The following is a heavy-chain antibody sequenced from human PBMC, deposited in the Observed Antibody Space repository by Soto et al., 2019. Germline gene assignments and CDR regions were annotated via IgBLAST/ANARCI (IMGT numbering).Heavy chain of an antibody. CDR1: GFTFSDSY. Sequence: GGSLRLSCAASGFTFSDSYMSWIRQAPGKGLEWISYITFSGNTVYYADSLKGRFTISRDNAKNSLYLQMNRLRAEDTAVYYCARVSWREKYGMDVWGQGTTVTVSS. CDR2: ITFSGNTV. CDR3: ARVSWREKYGMDV. J-gene: IGHJ6*02. V-gene: IGHV3-11*01.